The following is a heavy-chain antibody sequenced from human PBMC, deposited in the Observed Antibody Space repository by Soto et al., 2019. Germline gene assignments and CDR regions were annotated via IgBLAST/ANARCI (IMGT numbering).Heavy chain of an antibody. CDR3: AGASRRTAMVRGVILPWVDP. D-gene: IGHD3-10*01. CDR1: GGSISSCVSS. CDR2: IYSIGIP. J-gene: IGHJ5*02. V-gene: IGHV4-31*01. Sequence: TLSLTCHVSGGSISSCVSSWSWIRQHPVKVLCLLGEIYSIGIPYYNPSLKSLVTISVDTSKKQFSLKLRCVPAAETAVYYFAGASRRTAMVRGVILPWVDPGGQGTMVTVSS.